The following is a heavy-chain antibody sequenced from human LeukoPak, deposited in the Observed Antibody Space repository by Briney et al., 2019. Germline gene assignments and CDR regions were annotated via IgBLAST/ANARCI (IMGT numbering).Heavy chain of an antibody. CDR1: GFAFSRYS. J-gene: IGHJ4*02. Sequence: GGSLRLSCAASGFAFSRYSMNWVRQAPGTGLERVSSISSSSGYIYYADSVKGRFTISRDNAKNSLYLQMNSLRAEDTAVYYCAREIVSSTCFDYWGQGALVTVSS. CDR3: AREIVSSTCFDY. V-gene: IGHV3-21*01. CDR2: ISSSSGYI. D-gene: IGHD2-2*01.